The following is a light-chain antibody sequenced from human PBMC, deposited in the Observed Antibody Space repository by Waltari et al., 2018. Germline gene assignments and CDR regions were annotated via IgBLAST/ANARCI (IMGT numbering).Light chain of an antibody. J-gene: IGKJ4*01. CDR3: QQYAKSPLT. CDR1: QNLGGAY. CDR2: DTA. Sequence: EIVLTQSPATLSLSPGERATLSCGASQNLGGAYLAWYQQKPGLAPSLLLYDTAIRAAGVPDSFSGSGSGTDFTLTISRLDPEDFALYFCQQYAKSPLTLGGGTKVEF. V-gene: IGKV3D-20*01.